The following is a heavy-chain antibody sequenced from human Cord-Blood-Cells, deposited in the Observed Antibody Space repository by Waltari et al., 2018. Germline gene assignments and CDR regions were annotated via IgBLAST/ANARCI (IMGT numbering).Heavy chain of an antibody. V-gene: IGHV4-34*01. CDR1: GGSFSGYY. CDR3: ARHLRDSSGYYYDYYYYYYMDV. Sequence: QVQLQQWGAGLLKPSETLSLTCAVYGGSFSGYYWRWIRQPPGKGLEWIGEINHSGSTNYNPSLKSRVTISVDTSKNQFSLKPSSVTAADTAVYYCARHLRDSSGYYYDYYYYYYMDVWGKGTTVTVSS. D-gene: IGHD3-22*01. J-gene: IGHJ6*03. CDR2: INHSGST.